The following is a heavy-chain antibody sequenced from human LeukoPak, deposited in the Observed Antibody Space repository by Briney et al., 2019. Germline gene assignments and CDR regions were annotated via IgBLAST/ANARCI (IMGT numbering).Heavy chain of an antibody. J-gene: IGHJ6*02. D-gene: IGHD2-2*01. CDR1: GFTFSSYS. Sequence: PGGSLRLSCAASGFTFSSYSMSWVRQAPGKGLEWVASIKHDGSEKHYVDSVRGRFTMSRDNDKNSLFLQMNSLRAEDTALYYCARDAVVQPAAMWYGMDVWGQGTTVTVSS. V-gene: IGHV3-7*01. CDR3: ARDAVVQPAAMWYGMDV. CDR2: IKHDGSEK.